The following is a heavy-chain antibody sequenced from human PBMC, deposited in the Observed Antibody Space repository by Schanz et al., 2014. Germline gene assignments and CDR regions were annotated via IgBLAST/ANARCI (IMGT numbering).Heavy chain of an antibody. CDR3: AKHVRSLTGNDS. D-gene: IGHD3-9*01. J-gene: IGHJ4*02. Sequence: EVHLLESGGGLVQPGGSLRLSCSASGFTFSNHALSWVRQAPGKGLEWVSGIGGSGDSTHYADSVKGRFIISRDNSKNALYLQVMSLRAEDTAVYYCAKHVRSLTGNDSWGQGTLVTVSS. CDR2: IGGSGDST. CDR1: GFTFSNHA. V-gene: IGHV3-23*01.